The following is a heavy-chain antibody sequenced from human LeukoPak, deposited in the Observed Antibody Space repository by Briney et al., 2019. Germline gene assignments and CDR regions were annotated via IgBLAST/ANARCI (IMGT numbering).Heavy chain of an antibody. J-gene: IGHJ4*02. CDR2: ISSSSSYI. V-gene: IGHV3-21*01. CDR1: GFTFSSYS. D-gene: IGHD2-15*01. CDR3: ARDPVYCSGGSCYNYFDC. Sequence: GGSLRLSCAASGFTFSSYSMNWVRQAPGKGLEWVSSISSSSSYIYYADSLKGRFTISRDNAKNSLYLQMNSLRAEDTAAYYCARDPVYCSGGSCYNYFDCWGQGTLVIVSS.